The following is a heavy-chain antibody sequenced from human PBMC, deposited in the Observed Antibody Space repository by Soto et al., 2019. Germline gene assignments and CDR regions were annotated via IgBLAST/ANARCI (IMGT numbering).Heavy chain of an antibody. D-gene: IGHD4-4*01. Sequence: QVQLVQSGAEVKKTGSSVKVSCKASGGTLNSYTISWVRQAPGQGLEWMGRIIPIRGVVNYAQKFQGRVTITADTSTSTAYMELFCLFSDDTALYDFLKIHNGRTVNHSSSYIDVGGTGTAVTVCS. CDR3: LKIHNGRTVNHSSSYIDV. V-gene: IGHV1-69*02. CDR1: GGTLNSYT. J-gene: IGHJ6*03. CDR2: IIPIRGVV.